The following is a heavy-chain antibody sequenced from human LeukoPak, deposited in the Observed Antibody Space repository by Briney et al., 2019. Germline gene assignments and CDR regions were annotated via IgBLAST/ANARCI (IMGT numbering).Heavy chain of an antibody. CDR3: ARDQYYDYVWGSYRPRGDYGMDV. J-gene: IGHJ6*02. Sequence: SVKVSCKASGGTFSSYAISWVRQAPEQGLEWMGGIIPIFGTANYAQKFQGRVTITADESTSTAYMELSSLRSEDTAVYYCARDQYYDYVWGSYRPRGDYGMDVWGQGTTVTVSS. CDR1: GGTFSSYA. CDR2: IIPIFGTA. V-gene: IGHV1-69*13. D-gene: IGHD3-16*02.